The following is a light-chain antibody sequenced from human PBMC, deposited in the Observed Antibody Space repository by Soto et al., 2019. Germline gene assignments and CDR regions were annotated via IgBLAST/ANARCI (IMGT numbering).Light chain of an antibody. Sequence: QSVLTQPPSASGTPGQRVTISCSGSSSNIGSNTVNWYQQLPGTAPKLLIYSNNQRPSGVPDRFSGSKSGTSASLAISGLQSVDEADYYSAAWDDSLNGLWVFGGGTKLTVL. CDR2: SNN. CDR1: SSNIGSNT. CDR3: AAWDDSLNGLWV. J-gene: IGLJ3*02. V-gene: IGLV1-44*01.